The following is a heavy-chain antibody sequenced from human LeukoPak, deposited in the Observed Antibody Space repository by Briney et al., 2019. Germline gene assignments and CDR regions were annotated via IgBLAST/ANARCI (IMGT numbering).Heavy chain of an antibody. V-gene: IGHV4-59*08. Sequence: SETLSLTCTVSGGSISSYYWSWIRQPPGKGLEWIGYIYYSGSTNYNPSLKSRVTISVDTSKNQFSLKLSSVTAADTAVYYCARTHSGYDSDYWGQGTLVTVSS. D-gene: IGHD5-12*01. J-gene: IGHJ4*02. CDR2: IYYSGST. CDR3: ARTHSGYDSDY. CDR1: GGSISSYY.